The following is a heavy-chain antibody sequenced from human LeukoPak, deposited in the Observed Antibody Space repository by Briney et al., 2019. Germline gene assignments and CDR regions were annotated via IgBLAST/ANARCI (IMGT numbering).Heavy chain of an antibody. V-gene: IGHV4-30-4*08. CDR1: GGSISSGDYY. CDR3: ARDVHCSSTSCYLHNWFDP. J-gene: IGHJ5*02. CDR2: IYYSGST. D-gene: IGHD2-2*01. Sequence: SETLSLTCTVSGGSISSGDYYWSWIRQPPGKGLEWIGYIYYSGSTYYNPSLKSRVTISVDTSKNQFSLKLSSVTAADTAVYYCARDVHCSSTSCYLHNWFDPWSQGTLVTVSS.